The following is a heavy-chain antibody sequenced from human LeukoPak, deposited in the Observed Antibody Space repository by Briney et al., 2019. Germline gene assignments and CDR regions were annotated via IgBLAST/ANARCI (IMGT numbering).Heavy chain of an antibody. CDR2: IYTSGRT. J-gene: IGHJ5*02. CDR3: ARKKYYDILTGLYNWFDP. CDR1: GGSISSYY. V-gene: IGHV4-4*07. D-gene: IGHD3-9*01. Sequence: PSETLSLTCTVSGGSISSYYWSWIRQPAGKGLEWIGRIYTSGRTNYKPSLKSRVTMSVDTSKNQFALKLSSVTAADTAVYYRARKKYYDILTGLYNWFDPWGQGTLVTVSS.